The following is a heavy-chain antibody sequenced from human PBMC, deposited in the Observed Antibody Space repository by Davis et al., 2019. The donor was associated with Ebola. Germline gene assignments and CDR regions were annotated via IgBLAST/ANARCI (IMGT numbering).Heavy chain of an antibody. D-gene: IGHD6-19*01. V-gene: IGHV4-34*01. CDR3: ARVGIAVAGTFDY. CDR2: INHSGST. CDR1: GGSFSGYY. J-gene: IGHJ4*02. Sequence: SETLSLTCAVYGGSFSGYYWSWIRQPPGKGLEWIGEINHSGSTYYNPSLKSRVTISVDTSKNQFSLKLSSVTAADTAVYYCARVGIAVAGTFDYWGQGTLVTVSS.